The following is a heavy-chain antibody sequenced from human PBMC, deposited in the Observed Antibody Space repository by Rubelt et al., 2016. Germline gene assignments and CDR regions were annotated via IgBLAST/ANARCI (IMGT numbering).Heavy chain of an antibody. D-gene: IGHD1-7*01. J-gene: IGHJ5*02. CDR1: GGSFSGYY. CDR3: ARGWTRITGTTLHWFDP. V-gene: IGHV4-34*01. Sequence: QVQLQQWGAGLLEPSETLSLTCAVYGGSFSGYYWSWIRQPPGKGLEWIGEINRSGSTNYNPSLKGRVTISVDTSKNQFSLKLSSVTAADTAVYYCARGWTRITGTTLHWFDPWGQGTLVTVSS. CDR2: INRSGST.